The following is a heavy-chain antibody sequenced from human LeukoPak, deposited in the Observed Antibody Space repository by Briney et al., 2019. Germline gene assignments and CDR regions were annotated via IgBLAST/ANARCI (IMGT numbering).Heavy chain of an antibody. CDR2: IIGSGDTT. J-gene: IGHJ5*02. CDR1: GFTFRKYA. V-gene: IGHV3-23*01. Sequence: GGSLRLSCGASGFTFRKYAMLWIRQAPGKGLEWVSLIIGSGDTTDYAASVKGRFTISRDNAKNTLYLQMTRLRADDTGVYYCARMRAVFEKTIRLGELRPWGRGTLLTLSS. CDR3: ARMRAVFEKTIRLGELRP. D-gene: IGHD3-16*01.